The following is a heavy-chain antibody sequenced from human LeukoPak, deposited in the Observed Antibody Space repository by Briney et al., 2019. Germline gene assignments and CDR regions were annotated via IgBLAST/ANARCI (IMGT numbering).Heavy chain of an antibody. D-gene: IGHD6-6*01. Sequence: LETLSLTCTVSGGSISSSSYYWGWIRQPPGKGLEWIGSIYYSGSTYYNPSLKSRVTISVDTSKNQFSLKLSSVTAADTAVYYCARPRGAARPHWFDPWGQGTLVTVSS. CDR1: GGSISSSSYY. V-gene: IGHV4-39*01. J-gene: IGHJ5*02. CDR3: ARPRGAARPHWFDP. CDR2: IYYSGST.